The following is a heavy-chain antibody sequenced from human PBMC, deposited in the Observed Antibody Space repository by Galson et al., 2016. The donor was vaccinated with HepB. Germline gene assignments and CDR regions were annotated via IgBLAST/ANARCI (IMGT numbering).Heavy chain of an antibody. V-gene: IGHV3-23*01. Sequence: SLRLSCAASGFILSSYAMTWVRQAPGKGPEWVSTFGDGGDIYYADSVKGRFTISRDNSRNTLYLQMNSLRADDTAVYYCAGVPSGKRLDYWGQGTLVTVSS. D-gene: IGHD2-2*01. CDR3: AGVPSGKRLDY. CDR1: GFILSSYA. CDR2: FGDGGDI. J-gene: IGHJ4*02.